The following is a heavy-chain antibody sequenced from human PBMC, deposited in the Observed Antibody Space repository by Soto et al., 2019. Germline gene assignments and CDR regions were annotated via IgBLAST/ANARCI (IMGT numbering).Heavy chain of an antibody. CDR3: ARDEPVVPAATHYYYYGMDV. CDR1: GGTFSSYA. Sequence: SVKVSCQASGGTFSSYAISWVRQAPGQRLEWMGGIIPIFGTANYAQKFQGRVTITADESTSTAYMELSSLRSEDTAVYYCARDEPVVPAATHYYYYGMDVWGQGTTVTVSS. CDR2: IIPIFGTA. D-gene: IGHD2-2*01. J-gene: IGHJ6*02. V-gene: IGHV1-69*13.